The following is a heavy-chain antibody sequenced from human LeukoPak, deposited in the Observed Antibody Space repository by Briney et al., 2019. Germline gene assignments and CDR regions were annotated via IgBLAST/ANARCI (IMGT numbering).Heavy chain of an antibody. CDR1: GFTFSSYA. Sequence: GGSLRLSCTASGFTFSSYAMSWVRQAPGKGLEWVSGISGGADFTYYADSVKGRFTISRDNSKNTLYLQMNSLRAEDTAVYYCARDRGIVGATIWYFDLWGRGTLVTVSS. CDR2: ISGGADFT. CDR3: ARDRGIVGATIWYFDL. J-gene: IGHJ2*01. D-gene: IGHD1-26*01. V-gene: IGHV3-23*01.